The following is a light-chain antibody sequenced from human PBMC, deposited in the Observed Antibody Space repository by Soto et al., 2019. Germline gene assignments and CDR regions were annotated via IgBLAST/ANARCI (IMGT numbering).Light chain of an antibody. CDR1: QTIGGW. Sequence: DIQMTQSPSTLSASVGDRLTITCRASQTIGGWLAWYQQKPGKAPKLLIYDASTLGSGVQSRFSGSGSGTDFTLTISRLEHEEFAVYYCHQYGSSSWTFGQGTKVDIK. CDR2: DAS. V-gene: IGKV1-5*01. J-gene: IGKJ1*01. CDR3: HQYGSSSWT.